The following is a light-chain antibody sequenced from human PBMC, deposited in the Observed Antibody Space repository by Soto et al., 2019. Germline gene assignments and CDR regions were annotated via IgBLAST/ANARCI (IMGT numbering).Light chain of an antibody. J-gene: IGKJ2*01. CDR1: QSVSSY. Sequence: EIVLTQSPATLSLSPGERATLSCRASQSVSSYLAWYQQKPGQARRLLIHDASNRATGIPGRVSGGGSGTDLTHPLSSLETEDFGVDYCQQRFNWPRFTFGQGTQLEIK. CDR2: DAS. CDR3: QQRFNWPRFT. V-gene: IGKV3-11*01.